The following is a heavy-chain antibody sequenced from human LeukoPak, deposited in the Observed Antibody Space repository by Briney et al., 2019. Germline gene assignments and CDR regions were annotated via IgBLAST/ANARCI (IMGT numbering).Heavy chain of an antibody. D-gene: IGHD3-22*01. J-gene: IGHJ4*02. V-gene: IGHV1-69*13. Sequence: ASVKVSCKASGGTFSSYAISWVRQAPGRGLEWMGGIIPIFGTANYAQKFQGRVTITADESTSTAYMELSSLRSEDTAVYYCASWGYYYDSSGYYYYFDYWGQGTLVTVSS. CDR3: ASWGYYYDSSGYYYYFDY. CDR2: IIPIFGTA. CDR1: GGTFSSYA.